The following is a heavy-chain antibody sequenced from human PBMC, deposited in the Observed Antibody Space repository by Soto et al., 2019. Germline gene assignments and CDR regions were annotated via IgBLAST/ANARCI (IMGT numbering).Heavy chain of an antibody. Sequence: GGSLRLSCAASGFTFSSYAMSWVRQAPGKGGEWVSAISGSGGSTYYADSGKGRFTIPRDNSKNTLYLQMNSLRAEDTAVYYCAGIVATIRSKWGQGTLVTVSS. J-gene: IGHJ4*02. D-gene: IGHD5-12*01. CDR3: AGIVATIRSK. CDR1: GFTFSSYA. CDR2: ISGSGGST. V-gene: IGHV3-23*01.